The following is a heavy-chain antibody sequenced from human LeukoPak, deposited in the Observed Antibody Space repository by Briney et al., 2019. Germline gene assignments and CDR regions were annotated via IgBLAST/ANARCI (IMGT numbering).Heavy chain of an antibody. CDR1: GFSFTNAW. V-gene: IGHV3-15*01. CDR3: SADLDYYASGRPFGPHFDY. J-gene: IGHJ4*02. D-gene: IGHD3-10*01. CDR2: IKDRTDGGTA. Sequence: GGSLRLSCAASGFSFTNAWMSWVRQAPGKGPVCVGYIKDRTDGGTAGYAAPVKGRFTISRDDSKNTLYLHMTSLKIEDTGVYYCSADLDYYASGRPFGPHFDYWGQGILVTVSS.